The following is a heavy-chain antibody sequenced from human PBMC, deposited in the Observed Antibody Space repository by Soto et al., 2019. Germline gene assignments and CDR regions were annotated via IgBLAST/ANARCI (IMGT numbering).Heavy chain of an antibody. CDR2: IESSATDQ. CDR1: EVTFSRYW. CDR3: AIGSWCDS. D-gene: IGHD2-21*01. J-gene: IGHJ5*02. V-gene: IGHV3-7*01. Sequence: HPGGSLRLSCEASEVTFSRYWMTWVRQPPGKGLEWVANIESSATDQHYVASVEGRFTISRDNSTNSLFLQMNNLTVEDTAVYYCAIGSWCDSWGQGTLVTVSS.